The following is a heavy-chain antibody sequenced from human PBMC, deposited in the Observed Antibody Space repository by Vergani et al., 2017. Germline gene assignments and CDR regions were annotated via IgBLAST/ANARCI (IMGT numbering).Heavy chain of an antibody. CDR3: AVGDCSGGSCYATVTDAFDI. V-gene: IGHV1-69-2*01. CDR1: GYTFTDYY. CDR2: VDPEDGET. D-gene: IGHD2-15*01. J-gene: IGHJ3*02. Sequence: VQLVQSGAEVKKPGATVKISCKVSGYTFTDYYMHWVQQAPGKGLEWMGLVDPEDGETIYAEKFQGRVTITADTSTDTAYMELSSLRSEDTAVYYCAVGDCSGGSCYATVTDAFDIWGQGTMVTVSS.